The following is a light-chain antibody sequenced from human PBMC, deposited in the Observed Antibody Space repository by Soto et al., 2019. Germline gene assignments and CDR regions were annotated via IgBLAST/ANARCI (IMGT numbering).Light chain of an antibody. J-gene: IGLJ1*01. V-gene: IGLV2-14*01. CDR2: DVS. CDR1: SSDVGGYNY. Sequence: QSVLTQPASVSGSPGQSITISCTGTSSDVGGYNYVSWYQQHPGKAPKLMIYDVSNRPSGVSNRFSGSKSGNTASLTISGLQAEDEADYYASSYTSSSTLNVFGTVTKV. CDR3: SSYTSSSTLNV.